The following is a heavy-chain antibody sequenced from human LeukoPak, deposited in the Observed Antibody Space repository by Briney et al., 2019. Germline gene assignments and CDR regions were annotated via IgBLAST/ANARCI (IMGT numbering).Heavy chain of an antibody. Sequence: GGSLRLSGATSGFTFSNYAMTWVRQAPGKGLEWVSLISGSGGTTYYADSVKGRFTISRDNSKNTLFLQMNSLRAEDTAVYYCARKGYSHGYFDYWGQGTLVTVSS. J-gene: IGHJ4*02. V-gene: IGHV3-23*01. D-gene: IGHD5-18*01. CDR1: GFTFSNYA. CDR2: ISGSGGTT. CDR3: ARKGYSHGYFDY.